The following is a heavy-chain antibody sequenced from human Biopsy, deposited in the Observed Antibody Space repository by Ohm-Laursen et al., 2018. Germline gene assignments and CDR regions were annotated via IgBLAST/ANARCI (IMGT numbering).Heavy chain of an antibody. CDR1: GGPIDSYY. CDR2: IYPGGST. J-gene: IGHJ3*01. Sequence: SDTLSLTCTVSGGPIDSYYWSWIRQPAGKELEWIGRIYPGGSTNYNPSLKSRVTMSVDTSKKQLSLRLRSVTAADTAMYYCASVVLGPTNDAFDLWGQGTMVVVSS. D-gene: IGHD3-22*01. CDR3: ASVVLGPTNDAFDL. V-gene: IGHV4-4*07.